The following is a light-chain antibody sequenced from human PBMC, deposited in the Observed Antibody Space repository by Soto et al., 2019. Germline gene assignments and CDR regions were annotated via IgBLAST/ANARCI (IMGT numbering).Light chain of an antibody. Sequence: IVWTQSPGTLSLSPGESATLSSRASHNVTGRFLAWYHHKPGQAPRLLIYDASNRATGIPARFSGSGSGTDFTLTFSSLEPEDFAVYYCQQRSNWPPITFGQGTRLEIK. V-gene: IGKV3-11*01. CDR3: QQRSNWPPIT. CDR2: DAS. CDR1: HNVTGRF. J-gene: IGKJ5*01.